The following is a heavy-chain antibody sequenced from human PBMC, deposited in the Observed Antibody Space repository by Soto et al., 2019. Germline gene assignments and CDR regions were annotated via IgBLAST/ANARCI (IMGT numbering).Heavy chain of an antibody. CDR3: ARDDDYGDYVGGD. CDR2: IWYDGSNK. D-gene: IGHD4-17*01. J-gene: IGHJ4*02. V-gene: IGHV3-33*01. CDR1: GFTFSSYG. Sequence: QVQLVESGGGVVQPGRSLRLSCAASGFTFSSYGMHWVRQAPGKGLEWVAVIWYDGSNKYYADSVKGRFTISRDNSKNTLYLQMNSLRAEDTAVYYCARDDDYGDYVGGDWGQGTLVTVSS.